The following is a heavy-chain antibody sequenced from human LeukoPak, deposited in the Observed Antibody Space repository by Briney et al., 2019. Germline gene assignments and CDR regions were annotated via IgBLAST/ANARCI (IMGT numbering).Heavy chain of an antibody. CDR2: ISSGSTYI. J-gene: IGHJ4*02. CDR1: GFTFNSYN. D-gene: IGHD3-10*01. CDR3: ARGPHSGWFDF. V-gene: IGHV3-21*01. Sequence: NPGGSLRLSCVASGFTFNSYNTNWVRQAPGKGLEWVSSISSGSTYIYYADSVTGRFTISRDNAKNSLFLQMDSLRAEDTAVYYCARGPHSGWFDFGGQGTQVTVSS.